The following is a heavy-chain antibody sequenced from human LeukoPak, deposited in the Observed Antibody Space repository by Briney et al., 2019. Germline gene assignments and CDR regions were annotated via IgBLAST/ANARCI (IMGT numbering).Heavy chain of an antibody. D-gene: IGHD3-10*01. V-gene: IGHV3-30*14. J-gene: IGHJ4*02. CDR2: ISYDGSNK. CDR1: GFTFSSYA. Sequence: GGSLRLSCAASGFTFSSYAMHWVRQAPGKGLEWVAVISYDGSNKYYADSVKGRFTISRDNSKNTLYLQMNSLRAEDTAVYYCARAMDGSGSYYYYFDYWGQGTLVTVSS. CDR3: ARAMDGSGSYYYYFDY.